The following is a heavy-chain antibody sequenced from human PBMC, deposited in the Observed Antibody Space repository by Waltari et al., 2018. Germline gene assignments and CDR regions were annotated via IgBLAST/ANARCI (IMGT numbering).Heavy chain of an antibody. CDR1: GGSLSGYY. J-gene: IGHJ4*02. Sequence: QVRLQQWGAGLLKPSEPLSLTCVVSGGSLSGYYGSWIRPPPGKGLEWIGEVNYGGTTNYNPSLKSRITVSIDTSNNQFSLNLNSVTAADTAVYYCAKQVAGSGWYLGWGQGTLVSVSS. D-gene: IGHD6-19*01. V-gene: IGHV4-34*01. CDR2: VNYGGTT. CDR3: AKQVAGSGWYLG.